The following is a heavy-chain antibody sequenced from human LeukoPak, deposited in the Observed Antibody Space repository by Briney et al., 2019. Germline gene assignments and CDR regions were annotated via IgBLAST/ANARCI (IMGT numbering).Heavy chain of an antibody. CDR2: IYSGGST. J-gene: IGHJ4*02. CDR3: ARDPGYGSNWYWSY. V-gene: IGHV3-53*01. D-gene: IGHD6-13*01. Sequence: GGSLRLSCAASGFTVSSNDMSWVRQAPGKGLECISVIYSGGSTDYADSVKGRLTISRDNSKNTLYLQMNSLRAEDTAVYYCARDPGYGSNWYWSYWGQGTLVTVSS. CDR1: GFTVSSND.